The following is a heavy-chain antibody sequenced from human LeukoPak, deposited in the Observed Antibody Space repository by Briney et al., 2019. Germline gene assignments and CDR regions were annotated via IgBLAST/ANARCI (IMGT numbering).Heavy chain of an antibody. J-gene: IGHJ6*03. V-gene: IGHV1-46*01. CDR2: INPSGGST. CDR3: ARDSGAAKGYYYYYMDV. CDR1: GYTFTSYY. Sequence: GASVKVSCKASGYTFTSYYMHWVRQAPGQGLELMGIINPSGGSTSYAQKFQGRVTMTRDTSTSTVYMELSSLRSEDTAVYYCARDSGAAKGYYYYYMDVWGKGTTVTVTS. D-gene: IGHD3-10*01.